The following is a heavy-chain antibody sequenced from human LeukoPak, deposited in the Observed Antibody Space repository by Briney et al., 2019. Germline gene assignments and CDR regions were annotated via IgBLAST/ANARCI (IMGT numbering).Heavy chain of an antibody. CDR2: IIPIFGTA. D-gene: IGHD4-11*01. CDR3: ARDGRTVTTRNYYYYMDV. V-gene: IGHV1-69*13. J-gene: IGHJ6*03. CDR1: GGTFSSYA. Sequence: ASVKVSCKASGGTFSSYAISWVRQAPGQGLEWMGGIIPIFGTANYAQKFQGRVTITADESTSTAYMELSSLRSEDTAVYYCARDGRTVTTRNYYYYMDVWGKGTTVTVSS.